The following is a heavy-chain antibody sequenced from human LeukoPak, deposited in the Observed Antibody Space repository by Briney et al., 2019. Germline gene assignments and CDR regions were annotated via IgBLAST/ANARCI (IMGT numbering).Heavy chain of an antibody. CDR2: IIPIFGTA. CDR3: ARDPIAVAGPFDY. CDR1: GGTFSSYA. J-gene: IGHJ4*02. D-gene: IGHD6-19*01. V-gene: IGHV1-69*13. Sequence: ASVKVSCKASGGTFSSYAISWVRQAPGQGLEWMGGIIPIFGTANYAQKFQGRVTITADESTSTAYMELSSLRSEDTAVYYCARDPIAVAGPFDYRGQGTLVTVSS.